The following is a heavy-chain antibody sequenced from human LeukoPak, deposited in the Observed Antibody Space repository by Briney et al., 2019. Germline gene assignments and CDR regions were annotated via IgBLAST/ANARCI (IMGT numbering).Heavy chain of an antibody. V-gene: IGHV4-38-2*02. Sequence: SETLSLTCTVSGGSISSGYYWGWIRQPPGKGLEWIGSIYHSGSTYYNPSLKSRVTISVDTSKNQFSLKLSSVTAADTAVYYCARSVVVVAAPPRGYFDYWGQGTLVTVSS. D-gene: IGHD2-15*01. CDR3: ARSVVVVAAPPRGYFDY. CDR2: IYHSGST. J-gene: IGHJ4*02. CDR1: GGSISSGYY.